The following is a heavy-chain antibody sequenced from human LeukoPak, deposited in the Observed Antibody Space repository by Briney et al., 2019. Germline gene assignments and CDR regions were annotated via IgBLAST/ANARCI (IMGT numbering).Heavy chain of an antibody. Sequence: SQTLSLTCTVSGGSISSGDYYWSWIRQSPGKGLESIAYIYHTGSTYYSPSLKSRVIISVDTSKNQFSLKLSSVTAADTAVYYCARHKYYFDYWGQGTLVTVSS. CDR3: ARHKYYFDY. CDR1: GGSISSGDYY. J-gene: IGHJ4*02. V-gene: IGHV4-30-4*01. CDR2: IYHTGST.